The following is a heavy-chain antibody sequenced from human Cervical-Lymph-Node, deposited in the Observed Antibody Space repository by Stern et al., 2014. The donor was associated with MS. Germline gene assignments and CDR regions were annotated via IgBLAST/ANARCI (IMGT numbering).Heavy chain of an antibody. V-gene: IGHV4-61*02. CDR3: ARDLHGRIEY. CDR2: IYTTGST. Sequence: QVQLQESGPGLVRPSQTLSLTCSVSGDSISSGRFYWTRIRQPAGKGLESIGIIYTTGSTHYTPFLKSRITISLNTSKNQFPVNLICVTAADTAVYYCARDLHGRIEYWGQGTLVAVSS. CDR1: GDSISSGRFY. J-gene: IGHJ4*02.